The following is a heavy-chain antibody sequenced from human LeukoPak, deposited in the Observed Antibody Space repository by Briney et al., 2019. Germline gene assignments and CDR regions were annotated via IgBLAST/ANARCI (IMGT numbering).Heavy chain of an antibody. CDR1: GFTFSSYG. CDR3: AKDSSRPRVYGMDV. CDR2: ISYDGSNK. Sequence: GRSLRLSCAASGFTFSSYGMHWVRQAPGKGLEWVAVISYDGSNKYYADSVKGRFTISRDNSKNTLYLQMSSLRAEDTAVYYCAKDSSRPRVYGMDVWGQGTTVTVSS. J-gene: IGHJ6*02. D-gene: IGHD2-2*01. V-gene: IGHV3-30*18.